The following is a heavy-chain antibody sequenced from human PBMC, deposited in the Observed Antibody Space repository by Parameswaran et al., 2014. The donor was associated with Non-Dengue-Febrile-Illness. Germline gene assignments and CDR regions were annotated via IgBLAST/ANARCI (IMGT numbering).Heavy chain of an antibody. CDR3: ARAGYVSGSLPVAY. CDR2: ISAYNGNT. V-gene: IGHV1-18*01. Sequence: ISVARLVRQAPGQGLEWMGWISAYNGNTNYAQKFQGRVTMTTDTSTSTAYMELRSLRSDDTAVYYCARAGYVSGSLPVAYWGQGTLVTVSS. CDR1: ISV. D-gene: IGHD3-10*01. J-gene: IGHJ4*02.